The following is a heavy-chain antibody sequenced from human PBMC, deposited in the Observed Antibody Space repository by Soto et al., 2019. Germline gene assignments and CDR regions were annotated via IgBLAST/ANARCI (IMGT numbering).Heavy chain of an antibody. J-gene: IGHJ6*02. V-gene: IGHV4-59*08. Sequence: QVPLQESGPGLVKPSETLSLSCTVSGGSISNYYWSWFRQTPGKGLEWIGYVHDSWGSNYNPSLMSRVSISLDTYKIQFPRKLTAVTATDSAVYYCARQGCGALHGRVDVGGQWTTVTVSS. D-gene: IGHD1-26*01. CDR1: GGSISNYY. CDR2: VHDSWGS. CDR3: ARQGCGALHGRVDV.